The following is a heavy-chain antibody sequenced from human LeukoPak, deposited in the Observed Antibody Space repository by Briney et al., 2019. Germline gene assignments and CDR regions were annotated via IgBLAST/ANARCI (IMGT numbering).Heavy chain of an antibody. V-gene: IGHV1-69*04. D-gene: IGHD3-3*01. CDR2: IIPILGIA. CDR3: ARETKDDFWSGYPFDY. Sequence: ASVKVSCKASGGTFSSYTISWVRQAPGQGLEWMGRIIPILGIANYAQEFQGRVTIIADKSTSTAYMELSSLRSEDTAVYYCARETKDDFWSGYPFDYWGQGTLVTVSS. CDR1: GGTFSSYT. J-gene: IGHJ4*02.